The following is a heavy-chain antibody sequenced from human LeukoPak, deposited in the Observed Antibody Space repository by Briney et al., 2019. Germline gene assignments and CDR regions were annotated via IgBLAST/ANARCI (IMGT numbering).Heavy chain of an antibody. CDR3: ARGLSITGTTYWFDP. J-gene: IGHJ5*02. D-gene: IGHD1-20*01. CDR1: GGSISSSSYY. V-gene: IGHV4-39*07. CDR2: ISYSGST. Sequence: SETLSLTCTVSGGSISSSSYYWDWIRQPPGKGLEWIGSISYSGSTYHNPSLKSRVTISVDTSKNQFSLKLSSVTAADTAVYYCARGLSITGTTYWFDPWGQGTLVTVSS.